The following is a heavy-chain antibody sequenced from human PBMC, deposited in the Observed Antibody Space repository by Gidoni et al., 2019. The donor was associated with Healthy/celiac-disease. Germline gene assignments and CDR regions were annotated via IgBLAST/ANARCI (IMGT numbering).Heavy chain of an antibody. D-gene: IGHD3-10*01. CDR2: TWYDGSNK. Sequence: GVTFSSYGMHWVRQAPGKGLEWVAVTWYDGSNKYYADSVKGRFTISRDNSKNTLYLQINSLRAEDTALYYCARAYVLLWFGESYGMDVWGQGTTVTVSS. V-gene: IGHV3-33*01. CDR1: GVTFSSYG. J-gene: IGHJ6*02. CDR3: ARAYVLLWFGESYGMDV.